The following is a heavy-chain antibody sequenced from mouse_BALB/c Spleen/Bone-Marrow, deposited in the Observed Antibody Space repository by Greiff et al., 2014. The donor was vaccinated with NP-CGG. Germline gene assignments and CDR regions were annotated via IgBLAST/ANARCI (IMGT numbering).Heavy chain of an antibody. CDR3: ALHYDYQVDY. J-gene: IGHJ2*01. CDR2: VDPATGNS. Sequence: EVQLQQSGAELVKPGASVKLSCTVFGFNIKSTYIHWVKQRPEQGLEWIGWVDPATGNSKCDPRFQGRATITADSSSNTAYLQLSSLTAEDTAVYYCALHYDYQVDYWGQGTTVTVSS. D-gene: IGHD2-4*01. CDR1: GFNIKSTY. V-gene: IGHV14-3*02.